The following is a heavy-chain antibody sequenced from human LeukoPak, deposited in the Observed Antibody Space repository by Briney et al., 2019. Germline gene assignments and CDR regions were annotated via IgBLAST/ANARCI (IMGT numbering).Heavy chain of an antibody. J-gene: IGHJ4*02. Sequence: GGSLRLSCAASGFTFSRFWMSWVRQAPGKGLEWVANVKQDGSEKYYVDSVKGPFTISRDNAKNSLYLKMNSLRAEDTAVYYCARYGSIAAAGTFDYWGQGTLVTVSS. D-gene: IGHD6-13*01. V-gene: IGHV3-7*04. CDR1: GFTFSRFW. CDR2: VKQDGSEK. CDR3: ARYGSIAAAGTFDY.